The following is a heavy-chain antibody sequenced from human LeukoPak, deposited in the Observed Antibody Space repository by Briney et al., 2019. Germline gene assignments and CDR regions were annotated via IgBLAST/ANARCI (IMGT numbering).Heavy chain of an antibody. Sequence: GGSLRLSCAASGFTFDDYAMHWVRQAPGKGLEWVAVISYDGSNKYYADSVKGRFTISRDNSKNTLYLQMNSLRAEDTAVYYCATGGGYSAWDYFDYWGQGTLVTVSS. V-gene: IGHV3-30*04. CDR2: ISYDGSNK. CDR1: GFTFDDYA. J-gene: IGHJ4*02. CDR3: ATGGGYSAWDYFDY. D-gene: IGHD5-18*01.